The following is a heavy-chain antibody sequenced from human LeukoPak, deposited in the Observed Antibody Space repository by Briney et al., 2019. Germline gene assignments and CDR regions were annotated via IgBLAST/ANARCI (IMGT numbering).Heavy chain of an antibody. CDR3: ASGTTERIDY. V-gene: IGHV1-2*06. Sequence: ASVKVSCKASGYTFTAQYMHWVRQAPGQGLEWMGRINPSSGGTNYVQKFQGRVTTTRDTSITTAYMELTSLRSDDTAVYCCASGTTERIDYWGQGTLVTVSS. CDR1: GYTFTAQY. D-gene: IGHD1-1*01. CDR2: INPSSGGT. J-gene: IGHJ4*02.